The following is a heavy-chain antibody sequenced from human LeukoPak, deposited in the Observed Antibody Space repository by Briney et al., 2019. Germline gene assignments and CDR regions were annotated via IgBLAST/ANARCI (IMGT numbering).Heavy chain of an antibody. CDR2: INPNSGGT. CDR3: VRADVNVGFDP. D-gene: IGHD1-26*01. CDR1: GYTFTGYY. Sequence: ASVKVSCKASGYTFTGYYIHWVRQAPGQGLEWMGWINPNSGGTNYAQNFQGRVTITRDTSISAAYMELNSLRSDDTALYYCVRADVNVGFDPWGQGTLVTVSS. J-gene: IGHJ5*02. V-gene: IGHV1-2*02.